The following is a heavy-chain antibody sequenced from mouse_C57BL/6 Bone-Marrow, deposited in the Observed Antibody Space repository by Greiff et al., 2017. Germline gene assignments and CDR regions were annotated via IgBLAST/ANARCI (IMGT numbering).Heavy chain of an antibody. Sequence: EVQLQQSGAELVRPGASVKLSCTASGFNIKDDYMHWVKQRPEQGLEWIGWIDPENGDTEYASKFQGKATLTADTSSNTAYLQLSSLTSEDTAVDDCTSYGSSYEAMDYWGQGTSVTVSS. CDR1: GFNIKDDY. J-gene: IGHJ4*01. CDR2: IDPENGDT. CDR3: TSYGSSYEAMDY. D-gene: IGHD1-1*01. V-gene: IGHV14-4*01.